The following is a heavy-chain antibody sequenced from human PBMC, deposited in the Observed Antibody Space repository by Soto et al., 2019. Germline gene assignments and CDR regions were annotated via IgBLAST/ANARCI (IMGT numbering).Heavy chain of an antibody. Sequence: ESGPTLVNPTQTLTLTCTFSGFSLSTTGVGVGWIRQSPGGALEWLALIYWDDDKFYSPSLESRLTINKDTSKDEVVLIMTDMDPVDTATYYCARTAVFATPRRLFDYWGQGALVTVSS. CDR1: GFSLSTTGVG. J-gene: IGHJ4*02. CDR3: ARTAVFATPRRLFDY. CDR2: IYWDDDK. V-gene: IGHV2-5*02. D-gene: IGHD3-3*01.